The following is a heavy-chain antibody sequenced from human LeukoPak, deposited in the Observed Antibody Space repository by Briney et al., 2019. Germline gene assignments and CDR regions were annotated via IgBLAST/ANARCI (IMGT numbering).Heavy chain of an antibody. CDR2: INPSGGST. CDR3: ARDNGGKAFFDY. D-gene: IGHD2-8*01. V-gene: IGHV1-46*01. CDR1: GYTFTSYY. Sequence: ASVKVSCKASGYTFTSYYMHWVRQPPGQGLEWMGIINPSGGSTSYAQKFQGRVTMTRDMSTSTVYMELSSLRSEDTAVYYCARDNGGKAFFDYWGQGTLVTVSS. J-gene: IGHJ4*02.